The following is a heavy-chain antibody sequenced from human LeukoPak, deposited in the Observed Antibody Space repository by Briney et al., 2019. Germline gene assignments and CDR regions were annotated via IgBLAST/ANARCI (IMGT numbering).Heavy chain of an antibody. CDR3: ARVGYQLLYGAFDI. V-gene: IGHV3-48*03. CDR1: GFTFSSYE. D-gene: IGHD2-2*02. CDR2: ISSSGSTG. Sequence: GGSLRLSCAASGFTFSSYEMNWVRQAPGKGLEWVSYISSSGSTGYYADSVKGRFTISRDNAKNSLYLQMNSLRAEDTAVYYCARVGYQLLYGAFDIWGQGTMVTVSS. J-gene: IGHJ3*02.